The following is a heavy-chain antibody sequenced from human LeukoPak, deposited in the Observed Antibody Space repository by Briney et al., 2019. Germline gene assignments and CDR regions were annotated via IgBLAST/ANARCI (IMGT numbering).Heavy chain of an antibody. Sequence: GGSLRLSCAASGFTFSDYDMSWIRQAPGKGLEWVSVIYSGGSTYYADSVKGRFTISRDNSKNTLYLQMNSLRAEDTAVYYCARGRSYFDYWGQGTLVTVSS. CDR3: ARGRSYFDY. CDR1: GFTFSDYD. V-gene: IGHV3-53*01. CDR2: IYSGGST. J-gene: IGHJ4*02.